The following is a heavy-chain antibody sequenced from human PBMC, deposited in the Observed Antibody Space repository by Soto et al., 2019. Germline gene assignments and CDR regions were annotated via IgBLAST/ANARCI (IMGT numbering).Heavy chain of an antibody. Sequence: GASLKVSCEACGDTFNGNYMHWVRQAPGQGLELMGWINPNSGGTNYAQKFQGWVTMTRDTSISTAYMELSRLRSDDTAVYYCARERDYDFWSGPYYYYYGMDVWGQGTTVTVSS. CDR2: INPNSGGT. CDR3: ARERDYDFWSGPYYYYYGMDV. J-gene: IGHJ6*02. V-gene: IGHV1-2*04. D-gene: IGHD3-3*01. CDR1: GDTFNGNY.